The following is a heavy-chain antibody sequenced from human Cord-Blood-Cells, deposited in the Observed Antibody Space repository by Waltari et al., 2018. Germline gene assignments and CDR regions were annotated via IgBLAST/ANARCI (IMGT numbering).Heavy chain of an antibody. CDR3: ARSYYDILTGYPQFDY. D-gene: IGHD3-9*01. Sequence: QLQLQESGPGLVKPSETLSLTCTVSGGSISSSSYYWGWIRQPPGKGLEWIGSIYYSGSTYYNPSLKSRVTISVDTSKTQFSLKLSSVTAADTAVYYCARSYYDILTGYPQFDYWGQGTLVTVSS. J-gene: IGHJ4*02. CDR2: IYYSGST. CDR1: GGSISSSSYY. V-gene: IGHV4-39*01.